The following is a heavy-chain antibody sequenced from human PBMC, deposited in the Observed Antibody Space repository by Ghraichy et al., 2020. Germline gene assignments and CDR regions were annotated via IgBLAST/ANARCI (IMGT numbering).Heavy chain of an antibody. Sequence: SETLSLTCTVSGGSISSSNYYWGWIRQPLGKGLEWIGSIYYSGSTYYNPSLKSRVTISVDTSKNQFSLKLSSVTAADTAVYYCARQSSGWYRYWGQGTLVTVSS. J-gene: IGHJ4*02. CDR1: GGSISSSNYY. CDR3: ARQSSGWYRY. CDR2: IYYSGST. D-gene: IGHD6-19*01. V-gene: IGHV4-39*01.